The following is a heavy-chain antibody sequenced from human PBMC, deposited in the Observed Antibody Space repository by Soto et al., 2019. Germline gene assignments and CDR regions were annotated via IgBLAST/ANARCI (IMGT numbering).Heavy chain of an antibody. CDR3: ARGGFYYGSGSYNSYYMDV. J-gene: IGHJ6*03. Sequence: PSETLSLTCAVSSGSISSSNWWSWVRQPPGKGLEWIGEIYHSGSTNYNPSLKSRVTILVDKSKNQFSLKLSSVTAADTAVYYCARGGFYYGSGSYNSYYMDVWGKGTTVTVSS. CDR1: SGSISSSNW. D-gene: IGHD3-10*01. V-gene: IGHV4-4*02. CDR2: IYHSGST.